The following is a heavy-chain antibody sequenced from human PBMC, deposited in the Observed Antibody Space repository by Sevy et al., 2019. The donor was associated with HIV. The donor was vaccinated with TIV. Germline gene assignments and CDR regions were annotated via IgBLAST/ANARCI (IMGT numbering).Heavy chain of an antibody. CDR3: AKDQDYYGSGSYYY. CDR2: ISGSGGNT. D-gene: IGHD3-10*01. CDR1: GFTFSSYA. V-gene: IGHV3-23*01. J-gene: IGHJ4*02. Sequence: GGSLRLSCAASGFTFSSYAMSWVRQAPGKGLEWVSAISGSGGNTYYADSVKGRFTISRDNSKNTLYLQMNSLRAEDTAVYYCAKDQDYYGSGSYYYWGQGTLVTVSS.